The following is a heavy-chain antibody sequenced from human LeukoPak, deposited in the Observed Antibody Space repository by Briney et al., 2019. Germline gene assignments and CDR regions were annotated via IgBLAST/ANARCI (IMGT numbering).Heavy chain of an antibody. J-gene: IGHJ4*02. D-gene: IGHD6-19*01. CDR2: ISGNGGRT. Sequence: GGSLRLSCAASGFTFSSYAMSGVRQAPGKGLEWVSTISGNGGRTYYADSVKGRFTISRDNSKNTLYLQMNSLRAEDTAVYYCAREKYSTGWFDYWGQGTLVTVSS. CDR1: GFTFSSYA. V-gene: IGHV3-23*01. CDR3: AREKYSTGWFDY.